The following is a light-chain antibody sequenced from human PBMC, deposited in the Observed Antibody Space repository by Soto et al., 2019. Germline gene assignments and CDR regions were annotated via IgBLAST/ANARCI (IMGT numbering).Light chain of an antibody. CDR3: CSYTSSSTYDV. V-gene: IGLV2-14*01. CDR2: DVS. CDR1: SSDVGGYYY. Sequence: QSALTQPASASGSPGQSITISCTGTSSDVGGYYYVSWYQQHAGKATQLMFCDVSKRPAGVSNRFSGSNSGNTAPLIISGRQAEDEADYYCCSYTSSSTYDVFGGGTKVTVL. J-gene: IGLJ2*01.